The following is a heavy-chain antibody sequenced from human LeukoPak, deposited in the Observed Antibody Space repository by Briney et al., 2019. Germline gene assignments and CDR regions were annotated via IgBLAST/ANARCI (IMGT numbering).Heavy chain of an antibody. D-gene: IGHD5/OR15-5a*01. J-gene: IGHJ5*02. CDR2: ISTDSGDA. CDR3: AGLGSTVKGRIDP. V-gene: IGHV1-2*02. CDR1: GYHFTSYH. Sequence: GASVKVSCKASGYHFTSYHVHWVRQAPGQGLEWMGRISTDSGDADIAQKFQGRVTMTRDTSISTAYMELSRLTSDDSAVYYCAGLGSTVKGRIDPWGQGTSVTVSS.